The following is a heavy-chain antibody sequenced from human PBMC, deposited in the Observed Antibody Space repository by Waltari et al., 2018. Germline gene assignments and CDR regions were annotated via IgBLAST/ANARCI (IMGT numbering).Heavy chain of an antibody. J-gene: IGHJ6*02. V-gene: IGHV4-38-2*01. CDR1: GYSISSGYY. Sequence: QVQLQESGPGLVKPSETLSLTCAVSGYSISSGYYWGWIRQPPGKGLEWIGSIYHSGSHYYNPSLKSRVTISVDTSKNQFSLKLSSVTAADTAVYYCARHQVLSFLLMDVWGQGTTVTVSS. D-gene: IGHD3-10*01. CDR2: IYHSGSH. CDR3: ARHQVLSFLLMDV.